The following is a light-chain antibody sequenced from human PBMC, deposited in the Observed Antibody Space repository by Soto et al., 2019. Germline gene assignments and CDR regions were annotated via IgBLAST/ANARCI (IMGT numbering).Light chain of an antibody. J-gene: IGKJ3*01. CDR3: MQGSTLHT. Sequence: IQITQRPSSLSASVGDRVNITCRASQSIRSYSNWYKQKTGKXPXXXIYDASSLQSGVPSRFSGSGYGTDFTLTRRRLENDDCPVYSCMQGSTLHTVCRGTQVDI. CDR2: DAS. V-gene: IGKV1-39*02. CDR1: QSIRSY.